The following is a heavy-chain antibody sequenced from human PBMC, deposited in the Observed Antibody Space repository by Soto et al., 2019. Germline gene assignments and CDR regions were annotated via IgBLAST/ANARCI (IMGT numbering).Heavy chain of an antibody. CDR2: INGDGSFT. J-gene: IGHJ4*02. V-gene: IGHV3-74*01. CDR1: AFTFKNHW. CDR3: AKSAGKYSVSSGYFRYFDY. D-gene: IGHD3-22*01. Sequence: GGSLRLSCAASAFTFKNHWMHWVRQVPGKGPVWVSRINGDGSFTSYADAVKGRFTISRDNAKNTLSLQMNGLRAEDTAVYYCAKSAGKYSVSSGYFRYFDYWGQGTQVTVS.